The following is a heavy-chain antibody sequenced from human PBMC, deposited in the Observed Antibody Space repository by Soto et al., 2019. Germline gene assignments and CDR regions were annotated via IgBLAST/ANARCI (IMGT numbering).Heavy chain of an antibody. CDR1: GFTFSGSA. CDR3: TRLYDYSWGDFDY. Sequence: GGSLRLSCAASGFTFSGSAMHWVRQASGKGLEWVGRIRSKANSYATAYAASVKGRFTISRDDSKNTAYLQMNSLKTEDTAVYYCTRLYDYSWGDFDYWGQGTLVTVSS. CDR2: IRSKANSYAT. V-gene: IGHV3-73*01. J-gene: IGHJ4*02. D-gene: IGHD4-4*01.